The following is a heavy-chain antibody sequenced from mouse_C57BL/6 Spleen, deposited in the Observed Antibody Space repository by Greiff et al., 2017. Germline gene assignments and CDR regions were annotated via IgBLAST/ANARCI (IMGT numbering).Heavy chain of an antibody. CDR2: IHPSDSDT. V-gene: IGHV1-74*01. CDR1: GYTFTSYW. D-gene: IGHD2-5*01. J-gene: IGHJ4*01. Sequence: QVQLQQPGAELVKPGASVKVSCKASGYTFTSYWLHWVKQRPGQGLEWIGRIHPSDSDTNYNQKFKGKATLTVDKSSSTAYMQLSSLTSEDSAVYYCAKDSNYAYAMDYWGQGTSVTVSS. CDR3: AKDSNYAYAMDY.